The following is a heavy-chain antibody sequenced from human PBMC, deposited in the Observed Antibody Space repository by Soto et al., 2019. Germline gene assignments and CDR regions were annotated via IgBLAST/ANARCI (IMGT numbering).Heavy chain of an antibody. D-gene: IGHD2-2*01. J-gene: IGHJ4*02. V-gene: IGHV2-5*02. CDR2: IYWDDDE. Sequence: GLDLEWLALIYWDDDERYSPSLKSRLTITKDTSKNQVVLTMTNVDPVDTATYYCAHGSCSSADCYPNPYLDYWGQGIRVTVSS. CDR3: AHGSCSSADCYPNPYLDY.